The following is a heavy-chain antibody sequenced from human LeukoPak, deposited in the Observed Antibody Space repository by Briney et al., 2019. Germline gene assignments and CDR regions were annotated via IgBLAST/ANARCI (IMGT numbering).Heavy chain of an antibody. CDR1: GFTFSSYV. V-gene: IGHV3-30-3*01. J-gene: IGHJ6*03. Sequence: GGSLRLSCAASGFTFSSYVMSWVRQAPGKGLEWVAVISYDGSNKYYADSVKGRFTISRDNSKNTLYLQMNSLRAEDTAVYYCARGAYYYYYMDVWGKGTTVTVSS. CDR3: ARGAYYYYYMDV. CDR2: ISYDGSNK.